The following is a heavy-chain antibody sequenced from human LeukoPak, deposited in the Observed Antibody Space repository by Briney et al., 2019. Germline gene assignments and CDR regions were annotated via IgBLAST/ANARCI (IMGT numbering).Heavy chain of an antibody. CDR2: IYTSGST. V-gene: IGHV4-61*02. D-gene: IGHD3-10*01. CDR1: GGSISSGSYY. CDR3: ARVCYGSGSYCY. J-gene: IGHJ4*02. Sequence: SETLSLTCTVSGGSISSGSYYWSWIRQPAGKGLEWIGRIYTSGSTNYNPSLKSRVTISVDTSKNQFSLKLSSVTAADTAVYYCARVCYGSGSYCYWGQGTLVTVSS.